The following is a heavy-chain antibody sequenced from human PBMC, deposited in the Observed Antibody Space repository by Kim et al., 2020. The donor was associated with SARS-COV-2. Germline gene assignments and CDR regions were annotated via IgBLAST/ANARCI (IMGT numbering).Heavy chain of an antibody. D-gene: IGHD3-3*01. V-gene: IGHV3-9*01. CDR2: ISWNSGSI. CDR3: AKDRREWLSYYYYYMDV. J-gene: IGHJ6*03. Sequence: GGSLRLSCAASGFTFGDYAMHWVRQAPGKGLEWVSGISWNSGSIGYADSVKGRFTISRDNAKNSLYLQMNSLRAEDTALYYCAKDRREWLSYYYYYMDVWGQGTTVTVSS. CDR1: GFTFGDYA.